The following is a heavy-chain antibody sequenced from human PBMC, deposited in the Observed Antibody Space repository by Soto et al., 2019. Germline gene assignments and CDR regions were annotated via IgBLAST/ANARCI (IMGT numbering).Heavy chain of an antibody. CDR1: GFTFSSYG. CDR3: AKDLRAGYCSSTSCYGHHYYYGMDV. D-gene: IGHD2-2*01. CDR2: ISYDGSNK. V-gene: IGHV3-30*18. J-gene: IGHJ6*01. Sequence: PGGSLRLSCAASGFTFSSYGMHWVRQAPGKGLEWVAVISYDGSNKYYADSAKGRFTISRDNSKNTLYLQMNSLRAEDTAVYYCAKDLRAGYCSSTSCYGHHYYYGMDVWGQGTTVTVSS.